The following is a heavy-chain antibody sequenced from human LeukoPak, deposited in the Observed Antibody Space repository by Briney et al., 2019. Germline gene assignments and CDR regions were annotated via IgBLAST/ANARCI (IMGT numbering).Heavy chain of an antibody. D-gene: IGHD6-13*01. V-gene: IGHV4-59*01. CDR1: GASMNNYY. J-gene: IGHJ4*02. CDR3: ARDQSSSWYFDH. Sequence: SSETLSLTCTVSGASMNNYYWSWIRQPPGKGLEWIGYISYSGSTNYNPSLKSRVTISLDTSKNQFSLKLSSVTAADTAVYYCARDQSSSWYFDHWGQGTLATVSS. CDR2: ISYSGST.